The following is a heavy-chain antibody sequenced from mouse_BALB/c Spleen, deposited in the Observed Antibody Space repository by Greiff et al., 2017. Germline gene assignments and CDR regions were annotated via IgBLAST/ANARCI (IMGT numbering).Heavy chain of an antibody. V-gene: IGHV3-6*02. Sequence: ESGPGLVKPSQSLSLTCSVTGYSITSGYYWNWIRQFPGNKLEWMGYISYDGSNNYNPSLKNRISITRDTSKNQFFLKLNSVTTEDTATYYCARAGSSYAWFAYWGQGTLVTVSA. CDR1: GYSITSGYY. CDR3: ARAGSSYAWFAY. D-gene: IGHD1-1*01. J-gene: IGHJ3*01. CDR2: ISYDGSN.